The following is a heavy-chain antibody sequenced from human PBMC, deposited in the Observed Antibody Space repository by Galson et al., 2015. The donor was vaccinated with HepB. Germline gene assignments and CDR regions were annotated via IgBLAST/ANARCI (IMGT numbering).Heavy chain of an antibody. D-gene: IGHD5-12*01. CDR2: ISCSSSYI. Sequence: SLRLSCAASGFTFSSYSMNWVRQAPGKGLEWVSSISCSSSYIYYADSVKGRFTISRDNAKNSLYLQMNSLRAEDTAVYYCARDPHAPTIPFDFWGQGTLVTVSS. CDR3: ARDPHAPTIPFDF. V-gene: IGHV3-21*01. CDR1: GFTFSSYS. J-gene: IGHJ4*02.